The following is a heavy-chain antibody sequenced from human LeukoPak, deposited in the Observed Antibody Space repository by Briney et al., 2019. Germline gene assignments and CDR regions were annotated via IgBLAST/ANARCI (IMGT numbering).Heavy chain of an antibody. CDR3: AKLRTTVLSPADF. CDR2: ISGSGGVT. V-gene: IGHV3-23*01. Sequence: GGSLRLSCAASGFIFSASAMTWVRQAPGKGLDWVSDISGSGGVTYYADSVKGRFTISRDNSKSALYLQMNSLKAEDTALYFCAKLRTTVLSPADFWGQGALVTASS. CDR1: GFIFSASA. D-gene: IGHD4-23*01. J-gene: IGHJ4*02.